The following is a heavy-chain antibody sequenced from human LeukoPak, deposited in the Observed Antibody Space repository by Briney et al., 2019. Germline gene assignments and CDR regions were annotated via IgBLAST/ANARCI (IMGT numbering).Heavy chain of an antibody. CDR2: FDPEDGET. J-gene: IGHJ5*02. CDR3: ATVRYCTNGVCLHSVDWFDP. CDR1: GYTLTELS. D-gene: IGHD2-8*01. V-gene: IGHV1-24*01. Sequence: ASVKVSCKVSGYTLTELSMHWERQAPGKGLEWMGGFDPEDGETIYAQKFQGRVTMTEDTSTDTAYMELSSLRSEDTAVYYCATVRYCTNGVCLHSVDWFDPWGQGTLVTVSS.